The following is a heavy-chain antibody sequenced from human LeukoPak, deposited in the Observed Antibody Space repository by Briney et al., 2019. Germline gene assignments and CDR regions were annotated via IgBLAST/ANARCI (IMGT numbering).Heavy chain of an antibody. V-gene: IGHV3-30*02. J-gene: IGHJ4*02. D-gene: IGHD3-22*01. CDR3: AKEDYYDSSGCSFDY. Sequence: QAGGSLRLSCAASGFTFSSYGMHWVRQAPGKGLEWVAFIRYDGSNKYYADSVKGRFTISRDNSKNTLYLQMNSLRAEDTAVYYCAKEDYYDSSGCSFDYWGQGTLVTVSS. CDR1: GFTFSSYG. CDR2: IRYDGSNK.